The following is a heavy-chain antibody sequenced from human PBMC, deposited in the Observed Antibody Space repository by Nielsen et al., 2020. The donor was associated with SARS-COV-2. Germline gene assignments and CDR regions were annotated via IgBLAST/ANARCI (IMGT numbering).Heavy chain of an antibody. CDR1: GFTFDDYA. CDR3: ARGPANYYYYYYMDV. V-gene: IGHV3-9*01. J-gene: IGHJ6*03. D-gene: IGHD3-10*01. CDR2: ISWNSGSI. Sequence: GGSLRLSCAASGFTFDDYAMHWVRQAPGKGLEWVSGISWNSGSIGYADSVKGRFTISRDNAKNSLYLQMNSLRAEDTAVYYCARGPANYYYYYYMDVWGRGTTVTVSS.